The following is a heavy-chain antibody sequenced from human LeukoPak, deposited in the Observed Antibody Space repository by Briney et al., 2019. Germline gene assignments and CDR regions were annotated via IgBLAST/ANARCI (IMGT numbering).Heavy chain of an antibody. CDR1: GYTLIGYY. V-gene: IGHV1-2*02. Sequence: ASVKVSCKASGYTLIGYYMHGVRQAPGQGLEWMGWINPNSGGTNYAQKFQGRVTMTRDTSISTAYMELSRLRSDDTAVYYCAREAAAGATPDYWGQGTLVPVSS. J-gene: IGHJ4*02. CDR3: AREAAAGATPDY. CDR2: INPNSGGT. D-gene: IGHD6-13*01.